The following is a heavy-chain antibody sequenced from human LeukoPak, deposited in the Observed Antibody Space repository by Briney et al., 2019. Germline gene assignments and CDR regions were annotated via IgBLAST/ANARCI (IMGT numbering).Heavy chain of an antibody. Sequence: PGGSLRLSCAASGFTFSIYWMHWVRQAPGKGLVWVSRNNSDGSSTSYADSVKGRFTISRDNAKNTLYLQMNSLRAEDTAVYYCARDEDWSGYYGAFDIWGQGTMVTVSS. D-gene: IGHD3-3*01. J-gene: IGHJ3*02. CDR3: ARDEDWSGYYGAFDI. CDR2: NNSDGSST. V-gene: IGHV3-74*01. CDR1: GFTFSIYW.